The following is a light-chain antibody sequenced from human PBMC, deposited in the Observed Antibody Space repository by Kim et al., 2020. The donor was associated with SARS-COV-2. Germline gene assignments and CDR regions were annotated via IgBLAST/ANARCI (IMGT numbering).Light chain of an antibody. CDR1: QSIRSNY. CDR3: QQLET. CDR2: GTS. Sequence: LSVPPGQRATLTCRASQSIRSNYLSWYQQKSGQAPRLLFYGTSSRATGIPDRCSGRGSGTDFTLTISRLEPEDFSVYYCQQLETFGQGTKVDIK. V-gene: IGKV3-20*01. J-gene: IGKJ1*01.